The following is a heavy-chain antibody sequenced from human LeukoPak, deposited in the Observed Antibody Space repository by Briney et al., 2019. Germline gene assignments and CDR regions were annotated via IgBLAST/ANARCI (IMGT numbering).Heavy chain of an antibody. CDR1: GFTFSDYY. J-gene: IGHJ6*02. Sequence: GGSLRLSCAASGFTFSDYYMSWIRQAPGKGLEWVSYISSSGSTIYYAGSVKGRFTISRDNAKNSLYLQMNSLRAEDTAVYYCARGPRMATIYGMDVWGQGTTVTVSS. D-gene: IGHD5-24*01. CDR2: ISSSGSTI. CDR3: ARGPRMATIYGMDV. V-gene: IGHV3-11*01.